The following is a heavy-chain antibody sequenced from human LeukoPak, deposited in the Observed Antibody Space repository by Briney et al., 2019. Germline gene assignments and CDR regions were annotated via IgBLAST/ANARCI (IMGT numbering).Heavy chain of an antibody. J-gene: IGHJ4*02. CDR3: ASLRERSYYARGFDY. CDR2: IYYSGST. Sequence: SETLSLTCTVSGGAIRSSSYYWGWIRQPPGKGLEWIGSIYYSGSTYYNPSLKSRVTISVDTSKNQFSLKLSSVTAADTAVYYCASLRERSYYARGFDYWGQGTLVTVSS. CDR1: GGAIRSSSYY. V-gene: IGHV4-39*01. D-gene: IGHD1-26*01.